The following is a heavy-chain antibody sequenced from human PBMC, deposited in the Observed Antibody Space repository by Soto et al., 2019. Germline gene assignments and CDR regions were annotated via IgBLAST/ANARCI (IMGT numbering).Heavy chain of an antibody. Sequence: GGSLRLSCAASGFTVSSNYMSWVRQAPGKGLEWVSVIYSGGSTYYADSVKGRFTISRDNSKNTLYLQMNSLRAEDTAVYYCARDIVVLKADIKVYGMDVWGQGTTVTVSS. V-gene: IGHV3-53*01. J-gene: IGHJ6*02. CDR3: ARDIVVLKADIKVYGMDV. CDR2: IYSGGST. D-gene: IGHD2-2*01. CDR1: GFTVSSNY.